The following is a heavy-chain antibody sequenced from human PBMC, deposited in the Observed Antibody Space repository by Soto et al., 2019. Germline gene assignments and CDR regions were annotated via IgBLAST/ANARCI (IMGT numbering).Heavy chain of an antibody. V-gene: IGHV3-21*01. CDR2: ISSSSSYI. CDR1: GFTFSRYS. D-gene: IGHD3-3*01. CDR3: AREIWSGRTWWFDP. J-gene: IGHJ5*02. Sequence: EVQLVESGGGLVKPGGSLRLSCAASGFTFSRYSMNWVRQAPGKGLEWVSSISSSSSYIYYADSVKGRFTISRDNAKNSLYLQMNSLRAEDTAVYYCAREIWSGRTWWFDPWGQGTLVTVSS.